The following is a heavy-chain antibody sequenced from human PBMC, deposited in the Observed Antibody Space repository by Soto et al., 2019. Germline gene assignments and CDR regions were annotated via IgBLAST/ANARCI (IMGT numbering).Heavy chain of an antibody. CDR3: AVSITMIGAVDY. J-gene: IGHJ4*02. CDR1: GYTFTSYA. D-gene: IGHD3-22*01. Sequence: ASVKVSCKASGYTFTSYAMHWVRQAPGQRLEWMGWINAGNGNTKYSQKFQGRVTITRDTSASTAYMELSSLRSEDTAVYYCAVSITMIGAVDYWGQGTLVTVSS. CDR2: INAGNGNT. V-gene: IGHV1-3*01.